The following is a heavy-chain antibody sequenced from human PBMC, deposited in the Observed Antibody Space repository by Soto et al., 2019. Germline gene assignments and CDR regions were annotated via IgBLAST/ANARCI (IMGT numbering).Heavy chain of an antibody. CDR2: ISGSGGST. V-gene: IGHV3-23*01. D-gene: IGHD3-3*01. J-gene: IGHJ4*02. CDR1: GFTFSSYA. Sequence: EVQLLESGGGLVQPGGSLRLSCAASGFTFSSYAMHWVRQAPGKGLEWVSAISGSGGSTYYADSVKGRFIISRDNSKNRLYLQMNSRRADDTAVYYCANVITIFGVVTPADYWGQGTLVTVSS. CDR3: ANVITIFGVVTPADY.